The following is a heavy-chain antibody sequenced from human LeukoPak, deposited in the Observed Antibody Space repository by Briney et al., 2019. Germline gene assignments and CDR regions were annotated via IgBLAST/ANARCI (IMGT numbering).Heavy chain of an antibody. CDR1: GYTFTGYY. CDR3: ARGAYYDSSGYYY. D-gene: IGHD3-22*01. Sequence: ASVKVSCKASGYTFTGYYMHWVRQAPGQGLEWMGRINPNSGGTNYAQKFQGRVTMTRDTSISTAYMELSRLRSDDTAVYYCARGAYYDSSGYYYWGQGTLVTVSS. V-gene: IGHV1-2*06. J-gene: IGHJ4*02. CDR2: INPNSGGT.